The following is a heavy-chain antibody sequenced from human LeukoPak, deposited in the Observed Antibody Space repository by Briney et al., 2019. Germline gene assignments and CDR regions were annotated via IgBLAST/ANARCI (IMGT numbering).Heavy chain of an antibody. V-gene: IGHV3-23*01. CDR2: ISASGGTT. D-gene: IGHD3-3*01. CDR1: GFTFSNFA. J-gene: IGHJ4*02. CDR3: ASSGYYSPLDY. Sequence: GGSLRLSCAASGFTFSNFAMSWVRQAPGKGLEWVSSISASGGTTYYADSVKGRFTISRDNSKNTFNLQMNSLRAEDTALYYCASSGYYSPLDYWGQGTLVTVSS.